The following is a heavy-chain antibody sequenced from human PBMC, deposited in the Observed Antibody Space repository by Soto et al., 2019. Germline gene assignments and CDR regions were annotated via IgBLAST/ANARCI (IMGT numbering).Heavy chain of an antibody. V-gene: IGHV4-38-2*01. CDR2: VYHSGRT. CDR1: GYSISSGYY. D-gene: IGHD2-21*02. Sequence: SETLSLTCGVSGYSISSGYYWGWIRQPPGKGLEWIGSVYHSGRTYYNPSLRSRVTISVDTSKNQFSLKLSSVTAADTALYYCARGGDIGVVTSNLPDYWGQGTLVTVSS. J-gene: IGHJ4*02. CDR3: ARGGDIGVVTSNLPDY.